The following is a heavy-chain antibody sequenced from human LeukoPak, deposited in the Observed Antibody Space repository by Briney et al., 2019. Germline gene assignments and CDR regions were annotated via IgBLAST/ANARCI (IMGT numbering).Heavy chain of an antibody. J-gene: IGHJ4*02. D-gene: IGHD3-10*01. CDR1: GYTFTSYA. Sequence: ASVKVSCKASGYTFTSYAMHWVRQAPGQRLEWMGWINAGNGNTKYSQKFQGRVTITRDTSASTAYMELSSLRSGDTAVYYCAREGNGSGSYFSRAAIYYFDYWGQGTLVTVSS. CDR3: AREGNGSGSYFSRAAIYYFDY. V-gene: IGHV1-3*01. CDR2: INAGNGNT.